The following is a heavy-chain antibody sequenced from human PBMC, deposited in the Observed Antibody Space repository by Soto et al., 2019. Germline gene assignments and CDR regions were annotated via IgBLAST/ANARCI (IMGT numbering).Heavy chain of an antibody. V-gene: IGHV3-30-3*01. CDR3: ARVLGGMATVPFDY. Sequence: GGSLRLSCAASGFTFSSYAMHWVRQAPGTGLEWVAVISYEGSNKYYADSVKGRFTISRDNSKNTLYLQMNSLRTEETAVYYCARVLGGMATVPFDYWGQGALVTVSS. D-gene: IGHD4-4*01. CDR1: GFTFSSYA. J-gene: IGHJ4*02. CDR2: ISYEGSNK.